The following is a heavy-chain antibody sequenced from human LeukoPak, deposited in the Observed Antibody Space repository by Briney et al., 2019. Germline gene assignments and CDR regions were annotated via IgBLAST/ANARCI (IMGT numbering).Heavy chain of an antibody. CDR1: GFTFSTYW. CDR3: AKDTRSNYYDSPDY. D-gene: IGHD3-22*01. V-gene: IGHV3-7*01. J-gene: IGHJ4*02. CDR2: IKEDGSEK. Sequence: PGGSLRLSCAASGFTFSTYWMNWVRQAPRKGLEWVATIKEDGSEKYCVDSVKGRFTISRDNAKNSLYLEMNSLRAEDTAVYYCAKDTRSNYYDSPDYWGQGTLVTVSS.